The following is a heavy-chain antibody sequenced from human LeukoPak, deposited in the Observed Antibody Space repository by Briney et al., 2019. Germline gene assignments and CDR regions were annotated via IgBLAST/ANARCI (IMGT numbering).Heavy chain of an antibody. V-gene: IGHV3-7*01. CDR3: AKVEASSWYPGLDY. D-gene: IGHD6-13*01. CDR1: GFTFSTYW. CDR2: IKQDGSEK. Sequence: GGSLRLSCAASGFTFSTYWMSWVRQAPGKGLEWVANIKQDGSEKYYVDSVKGRFTISRDNAKNSLYLQMNSLRAEDTAVYYCAKVEASSWYPGLDYWGQGTLVIVSS. J-gene: IGHJ4*02.